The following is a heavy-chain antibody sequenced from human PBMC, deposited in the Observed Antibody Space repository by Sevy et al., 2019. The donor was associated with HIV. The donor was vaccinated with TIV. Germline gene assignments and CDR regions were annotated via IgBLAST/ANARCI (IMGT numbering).Heavy chain of an antibody. V-gene: IGHV3-23*01. CDR1: GFTFSTYA. Sequence: GGSLRLSCAASGFTFSTYAMGWVRQAPGKGLEWVSAISNSGGNTYYADSVKGRFTISRDNSKNTLYLQMNSLRAEDTAVYYCAKGDSTFYGMDVWGQGTTVTVSS. D-gene: IGHD6-13*01. CDR3: AKGDSTFYGMDV. J-gene: IGHJ6*02. CDR2: ISNSGGNT.